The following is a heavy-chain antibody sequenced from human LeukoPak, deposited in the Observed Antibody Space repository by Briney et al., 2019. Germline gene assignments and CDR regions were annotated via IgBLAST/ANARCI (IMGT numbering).Heavy chain of an antibody. V-gene: IGHV3-23*01. Sequence: GGSLRLSCAGSGLSFSNYAMSWVRQAPGKGLEWVSTISTNGASTFYADSVKGRFTISRDNSKNTLWLQTNSLRAEDTAVYYCAKRDNYGYFDYWGQGTLVTVSS. CDR1: GLSFSNYA. CDR3: AKRDNYGYFDY. J-gene: IGHJ4*02. D-gene: IGHD3-10*01. CDR2: ISTNGAST.